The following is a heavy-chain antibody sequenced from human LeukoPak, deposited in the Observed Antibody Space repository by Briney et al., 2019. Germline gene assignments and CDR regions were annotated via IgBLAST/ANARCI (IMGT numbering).Heavy chain of an antibody. Sequence: QTPSLTCAISGDSLSSDSATWNWLRQSPSRGLEWLGRTYYRSKWYNDYAVSVKSRIIINPDTSKNQFSLQLNSVTPEDTAVYYCARLGSGWAPDNWGQGTLVTVSS. CDR1: GDSLSSDSAT. CDR2: TYYRSKWYN. CDR3: ARLGSGWAPDN. J-gene: IGHJ4*02. V-gene: IGHV6-1*01. D-gene: IGHD6-19*01.